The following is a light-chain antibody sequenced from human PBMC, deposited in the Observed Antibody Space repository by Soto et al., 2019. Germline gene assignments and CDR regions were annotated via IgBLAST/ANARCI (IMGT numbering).Light chain of an antibody. CDR2: GAS. V-gene: IGKV3-20*01. CDR1: PSVSGSN. CDR3: QQYGS. J-gene: IGKJ1*01. Sequence: EIVLTQSPGTLSLSPGERATLSCRASPSVSGSNLAWYQQKPGQAPRLVIYGASSMATGIPDRFSGSGSGTDFTLTISRLEPEDFAVDYCQQYGSFGQGTKVEIK.